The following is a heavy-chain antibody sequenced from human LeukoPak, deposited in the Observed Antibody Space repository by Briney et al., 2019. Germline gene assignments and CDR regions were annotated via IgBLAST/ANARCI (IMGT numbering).Heavy chain of an antibody. CDR1: GFTFSSYW. V-gene: IGHV3-7*01. D-gene: IGHD5-18*01. Sequence: GGSLRLSCAASGFTFSSYWMSWVRQAPGKGLEWVANIKQDGSEKYYVDSVEGRFTISRDNAKNSLYLQMNSLRAEDTAVYYCARESAMVGSVFDYWGQGTLVTVSS. CDR2: IKQDGSEK. CDR3: ARESAMVGSVFDY. J-gene: IGHJ4*02.